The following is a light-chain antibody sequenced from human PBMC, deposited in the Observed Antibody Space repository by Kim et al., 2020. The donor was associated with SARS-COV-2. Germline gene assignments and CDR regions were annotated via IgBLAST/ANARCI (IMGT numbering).Light chain of an antibody. Sequence: VAPGQTASITCSGDKLGDKYACWYQQKPGQSPVLVIYQDSKRPSGIPERFSGSNSGNTATLTISGTQAMDEADYYCQAWDSSTYVFGTGTKLTVL. J-gene: IGLJ1*01. CDR1: KLGDKY. CDR3: QAWDSSTYV. CDR2: QDS. V-gene: IGLV3-1*01.